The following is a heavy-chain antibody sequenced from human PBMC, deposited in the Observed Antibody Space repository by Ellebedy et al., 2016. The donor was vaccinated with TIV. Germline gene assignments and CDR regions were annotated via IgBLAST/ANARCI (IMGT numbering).Heavy chain of an antibody. CDR1: GFTFRADW. V-gene: IGHV3-74*01. J-gene: IGHJ4*02. CDR2: INPDASST. D-gene: IGHD6-25*01. CDR3: ATDPPSSGWSFAH. Sequence: GGSLRLSXAASGFTFRADWMHWVRQAPGKGLEWVSRINPDASSTTYADSVKGRFTVSRDNSKDTLFLQMNSLRVEDTAVYYCATDPPSSGWSFAHWGQGTLVSVSS.